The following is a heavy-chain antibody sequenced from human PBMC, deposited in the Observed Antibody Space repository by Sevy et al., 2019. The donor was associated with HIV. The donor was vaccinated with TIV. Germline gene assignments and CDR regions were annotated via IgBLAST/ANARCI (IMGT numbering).Heavy chain of an antibody. CDR1: GYTFTSYG. CDR3: ARDLALLWFGESSTGFDY. D-gene: IGHD3-10*01. CDR2: ISAYNGNT. V-gene: IGHV1-18*04. J-gene: IGHJ4*02. Sequence: VSVKVSCKASGYTFTSYGISWVRQAPGQGLEWMGCISAYNGNTNYAQKLQGRVTMTTDTSTSTAYMELRSLRSDDTAVYYCARDLALLWFGESSTGFDYWGQGTLVTVSS.